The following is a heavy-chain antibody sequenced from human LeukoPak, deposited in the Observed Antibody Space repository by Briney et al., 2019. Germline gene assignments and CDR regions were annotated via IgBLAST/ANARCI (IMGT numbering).Heavy chain of an antibody. CDR1: GFTFSSYG. Sequence: GGSLRLSCAASGFTFSSYGMHWVRQAPGKGLEWVAVIWYDGSNKYYADSVKGRFTISRDNSKNTLYLQMNSLRAEDTAVYYCAKGITVMKVAPGYWGQGTLVTVSS. J-gene: IGHJ4*02. CDR2: IWYDGSNK. CDR3: AKGITVMKVAPGY. D-gene: IGHD3-22*01. V-gene: IGHV3-33*06.